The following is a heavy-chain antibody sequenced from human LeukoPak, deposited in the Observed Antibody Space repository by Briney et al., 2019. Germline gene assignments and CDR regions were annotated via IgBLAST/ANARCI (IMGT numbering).Heavy chain of an antibody. J-gene: IGHJ4*02. CDR2: ISGSGGST. Sequence: GGTLRLSCAASGFTFSSYGMSWVRQAPGKGLECVSAISGSGGSTYYADSVKGRFTISRDNSKNTLYLQMNSLRAEDTAVYYCAKDPTTPGFDYWGQGTLVTVSS. CDR3: AKDPTTPGFDY. CDR1: GFTFSSYG. D-gene: IGHD1-7*01. V-gene: IGHV3-23*01.